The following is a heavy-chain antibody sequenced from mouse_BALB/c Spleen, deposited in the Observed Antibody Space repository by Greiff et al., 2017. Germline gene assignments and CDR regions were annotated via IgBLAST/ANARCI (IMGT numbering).Heavy chain of an antibody. V-gene: IGHV1-77*01. CDR1: GYTFTDYV. CDR2: IYPGSGST. CDR3: AREGYYDYDGFAY. Sequence: QVQLQQSGPELVKPGASVKMSCKASGYTFTDYVISWVKQRTGQGLEWIGEIYPGSGSTYYNEKFKGKATLTADKSSNTAYMQLSSLTSEDSAVYFCAREGYYDYDGFAYWGQGTLVTVSA. J-gene: IGHJ3*01. D-gene: IGHD2-4*01.